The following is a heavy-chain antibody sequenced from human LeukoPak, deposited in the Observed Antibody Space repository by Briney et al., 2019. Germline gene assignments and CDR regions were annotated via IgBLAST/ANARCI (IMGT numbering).Heavy chain of an antibody. CDR2: ISSSGSTI. CDR1: GFTFSSYE. V-gene: IGHV3-48*03. J-gene: IGHJ4*02. Sequence: GSLRLSCAASGFTFSSYEMNWVRQAPGKGLEWVSYISSSGSTIYYADSVKGRFTISRDNAKNSLHLQMNSLRAEDTAVYYCARAWSSRGYSGYDYYFDYWGQGTLVTVSS. D-gene: IGHD5-12*01. CDR3: ARAWSSRGYSGYDYYFDY.